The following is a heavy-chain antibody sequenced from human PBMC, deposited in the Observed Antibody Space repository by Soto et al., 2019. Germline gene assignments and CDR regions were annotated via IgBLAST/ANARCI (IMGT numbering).Heavy chain of an antibody. CDR1: GYTFTSYG. V-gene: IGHV1-18*04. Sequence: ASVKVSCKASGYTFTSYGISWVRQPPGQGLEWMGWISAYNGNTNYAQKLQGRVTMTTDTSTSTAYMELRSLRSDDTAVYYCARAPGIGSPYGMDVWGQGTTVTVAS. CDR3: ARAPGIGSPYGMDV. J-gene: IGHJ6*02. D-gene: IGHD2-15*01. CDR2: ISAYNGNT.